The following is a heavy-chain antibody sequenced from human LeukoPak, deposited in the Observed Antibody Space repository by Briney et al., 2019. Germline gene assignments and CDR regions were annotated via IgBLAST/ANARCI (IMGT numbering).Heavy chain of an antibody. CDR3: ARTYSGSYYARYYFDY. V-gene: IGHV4-34*01. J-gene: IGHJ4*02. CDR2: INHSGST. D-gene: IGHD1-26*01. CDR1: GGSFSGYY. Sequence: SETLSLTCAVYGGSFSGYYWSWIRQPPGKGLEWIGEINHSGSTNYNPSLKSRVTISVDTSKNQFSLKLSSVTAADTAVYYCARTYSGSYYARYYFDYWGQETLVTVSS.